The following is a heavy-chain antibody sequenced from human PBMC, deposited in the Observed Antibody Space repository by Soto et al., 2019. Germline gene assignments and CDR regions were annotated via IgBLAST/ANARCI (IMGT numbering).Heavy chain of an antibody. CDR3: TRDPPGQYYFDY. CDR1: GFTFGDYA. V-gene: IGHV3-49*04. CDR2: IRSKAYGGTT. Sequence: PGGSLRLSCTASGFTFGDYAMSWVRQAPGKGLEWVGFIRSKAYGGTTEYAASVKGRFTISRDDSKSIAYLQMNSLKTEDTAVYYCTRDPPGQYYFDYWGQGTLVTVSS. J-gene: IGHJ4*02.